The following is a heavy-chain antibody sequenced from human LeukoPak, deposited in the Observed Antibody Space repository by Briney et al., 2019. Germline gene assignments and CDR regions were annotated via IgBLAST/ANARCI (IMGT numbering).Heavy chain of an antibody. CDR1: GYSISSGYY. CDR2: INHSGST. V-gene: IGHV4-38-2*02. Sequence: PSETLSLTCTVSGYSISSGYYWGWIRQPPGKGLEWIGEINHSGSTNYNPSLKSRVTISVDTSKNQFSLKLSSVTAADTAVYYCARGRGTAMVTRQSVKKPAVFDYWGQGTLVTVSS. D-gene: IGHD5-18*01. J-gene: IGHJ4*02. CDR3: ARGRGTAMVTRQSVKKPAVFDY.